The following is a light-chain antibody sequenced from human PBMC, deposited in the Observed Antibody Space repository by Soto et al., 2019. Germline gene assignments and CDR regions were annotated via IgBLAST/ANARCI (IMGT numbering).Light chain of an antibody. CDR2: EVY. CDR3: SSYAAITSLV. J-gene: IGLJ2*01. Sequence: QSVLTQSASVSGSPGQSITISCTGTSSDVGSYNLVSWYKQHPGKAPKLIIYEVYKRPSGISNRFSGSKSGNTASLTISGLQAEDEADYYCSSYAAITSLVFGGGTKLTVL. V-gene: IGLV2-23*02. CDR1: SSDVGSYNL.